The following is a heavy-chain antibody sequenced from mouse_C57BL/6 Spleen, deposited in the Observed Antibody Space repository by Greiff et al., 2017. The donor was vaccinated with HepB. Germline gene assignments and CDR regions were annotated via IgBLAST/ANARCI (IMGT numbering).Heavy chain of an antibody. Sequence: EVQRVESGGGLVQPGGSLKLSCAASGFTFSDYYMYWVRQTPEKRLEWVAYISNGGGSTYYPDTVKGRFTISRDNAKNTLYLQMSRLKSEDTAMYYCASPLGRGYAMDYWGQGTSVTVSS. J-gene: IGHJ4*01. CDR1: GFTFSDYY. CDR2: ISNGGGST. V-gene: IGHV5-12*01. D-gene: IGHD4-1*01. CDR3: ASPLGRGYAMDY.